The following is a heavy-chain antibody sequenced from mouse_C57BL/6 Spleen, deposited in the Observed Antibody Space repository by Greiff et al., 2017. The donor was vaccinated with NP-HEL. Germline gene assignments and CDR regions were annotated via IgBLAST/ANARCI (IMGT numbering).Heavy chain of an antibody. D-gene: IGHD1-1*01. J-gene: IGHJ4*01. Sequence: VQLQQSGPVLVKPGASVKMSCKASGYTFTDYYMNWVKQSHGKSLEWIGVINPYNGGTSYNQKFKGKATLTVDKSSSTAYMELNSLTSEDSAVYYCARSLYYYGSSYAMDYWGQGTSVTVSS. CDR2: INPYNGGT. V-gene: IGHV1-19*01. CDR3: ARSLYYYGSSYAMDY. CDR1: GYTFTDYY.